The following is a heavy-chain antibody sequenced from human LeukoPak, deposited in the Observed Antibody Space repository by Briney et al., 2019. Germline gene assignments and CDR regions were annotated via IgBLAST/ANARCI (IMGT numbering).Heavy chain of an antibody. CDR1: GFTFSSYA. Sequence: GGSLRLSCAASGFTFSSYAMHWVRQAPGKGLEWVAVISYDGSNKYYADSVKGRFTISRDNSKNTLYLQMNSLRAEDTAVYYCARAEEWLRAFDIWGQGTMVTVSS. CDR3: ARAEEWLRAFDI. CDR2: ISYDGSNK. V-gene: IGHV3-30-3*01. D-gene: IGHD5-12*01. J-gene: IGHJ3*02.